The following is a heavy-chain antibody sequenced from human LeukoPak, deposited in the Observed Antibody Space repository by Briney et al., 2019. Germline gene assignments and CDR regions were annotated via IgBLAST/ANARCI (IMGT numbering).Heavy chain of an antibody. D-gene: IGHD3-22*01. CDR2: ISGSGGST. V-gene: IGHV3-23*01. J-gene: IGHJ3*02. CDR1: GFTFSSYA. CDR3: AKDYPHSGYCSLDAFDI. Sequence: PGGSLRLSCAASGFTFSSYAMSWVRQAPGKGLEWVSAISGSGGSTYYADSVKGRFTISRDNSKNTLYLQMNSLRAEDTAVYYCAKDYPHSGYCSLDAFDIWGQGTMVTVSS.